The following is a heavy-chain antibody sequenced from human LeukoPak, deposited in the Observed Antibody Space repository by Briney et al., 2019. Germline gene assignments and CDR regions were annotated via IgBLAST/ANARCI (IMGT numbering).Heavy chain of an antibody. CDR1: GASISSYY. Sequence: PSQSLSLTCTVSGVSGASISSYYFSRIRQPPGKGLEWIGYIYYSGSTNSNPSLKSRVSISVDTSKNQFSLKLNSVTAADTAVYYCSRSLLVTTPHFDYGGQGILVTVS. V-gene: IGHV4-59*08. CDR3: SRSLLVTTPHFDY. CDR2: IYYSGST. J-gene: IGHJ4*02. D-gene: IGHD4-17*01.